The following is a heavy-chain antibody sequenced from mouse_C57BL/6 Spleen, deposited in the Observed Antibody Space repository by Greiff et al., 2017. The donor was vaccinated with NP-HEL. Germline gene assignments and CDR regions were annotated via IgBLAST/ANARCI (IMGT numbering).Heavy chain of an antibody. V-gene: IGHV5-16*01. CDR1: GFTFSDYY. Sequence: DVKLVESEGGLVQPGSSMKLSCTASGFTFSDYYMAWVRQVPEKGLEWVANINYDGSSTYSLDSLKSRFIISRDNAKNILYLQMSSLKSEDTATYYCARVGAYDYDGAWFAYWGQGTLVTVSA. J-gene: IGHJ3*01. D-gene: IGHD2-4*01. CDR2: INYDGSST. CDR3: ARVGAYDYDGAWFAY.